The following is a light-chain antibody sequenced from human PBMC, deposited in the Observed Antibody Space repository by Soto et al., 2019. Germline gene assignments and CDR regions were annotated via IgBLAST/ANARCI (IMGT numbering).Light chain of an antibody. V-gene: IGKV3-20*01. CDR1: QTVRNNY. J-gene: IGKJ4*01. Sequence: EFVLTQSPGTLSLSAWESATLSCRASQTVRNNYLAWYQQKTGQAPRLLIYYESSRATGIPDRFSGGGSGTDLNLTISRLEPEDFAVYYCQQFSSYPLTCGGGTKVDIK. CDR2: YES. CDR3: QQFSSYPLT.